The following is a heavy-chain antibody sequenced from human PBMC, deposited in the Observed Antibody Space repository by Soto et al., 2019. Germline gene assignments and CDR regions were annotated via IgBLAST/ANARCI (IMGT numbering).Heavy chain of an antibody. CDR3: ARDRETYYDFWSGYSTPRYYYGMDV. D-gene: IGHD3-3*01. CDR2: IYTSGST. J-gene: IGHJ6*02. CDR1: GGSISSYY. Sequence: PSETLSLTCTVSGGSISSYYWSWIRQPAGKGLEWIGRIYTSGSTNYNPSLKSRVTMSVDTSKNQFSLKLSSVTAADTAVYYCARDRETYYDFWSGYSTPRYYYGMDVWGQGTTVTVSS. V-gene: IGHV4-4*07.